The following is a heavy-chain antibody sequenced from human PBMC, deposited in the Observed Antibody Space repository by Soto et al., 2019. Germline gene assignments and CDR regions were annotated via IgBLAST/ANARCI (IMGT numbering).Heavy chain of an antibody. CDR1: GYSFTSYW. CDR3: AIRRSTMIVVVITGDDY. CDR2: IDPSDSYT. J-gene: IGHJ4*02. V-gene: IGHV5-10-1*01. Sequence: PGESLKISCKGSGYSFTSYWISWVRQMPGKGLEWMGRIDPSDSYTNYSPSFQGHVTISADKSISTAYLQWSSLKASDTAMYYCAIRRSTMIVVVITGDDYWGQGTLVTVSS. D-gene: IGHD3-22*01.